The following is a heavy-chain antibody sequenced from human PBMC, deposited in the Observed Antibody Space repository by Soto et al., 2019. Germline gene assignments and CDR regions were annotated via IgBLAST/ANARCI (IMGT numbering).Heavy chain of an antibody. CDR1: GGTFSSYA. J-gene: IGHJ4*02. CDR3: ARDSAAAAGFDY. D-gene: IGHD6-13*01. V-gene: IGHV1-69*12. CDR2: IIPIFGTA. Sequence: QVQLVQSGAEVKKPGSSVKVSCKASGGTFSSYAISWVRQAPGQGLEWMGGIIPIFGTANYAQKFQGRVTIPAXXSTSTAYMELSSLRSEDTAVYYCARDSAAAAGFDYWGQGTLVTVSS.